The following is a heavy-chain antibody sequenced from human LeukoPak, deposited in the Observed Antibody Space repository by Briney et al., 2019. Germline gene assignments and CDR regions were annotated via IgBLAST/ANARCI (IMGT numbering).Heavy chain of an antibody. V-gene: IGHV4-59*08. D-gene: IGHD2-15*01. CDR3: ARTYCSGGSRHFDY. CDR1: GGSIRSYY. CDR2: IFYSGTT. J-gene: IGHJ4*02. Sequence: SEPLSLTCTVSGGSIRSYYWSWIRQPPGKGLEWVGYIFYSGTTDSNPSLKSRVTISVDTSKNQFSLKLSSVTAADTAVYYCARTYCSGGSRHFDYCGQGTPGHVSS.